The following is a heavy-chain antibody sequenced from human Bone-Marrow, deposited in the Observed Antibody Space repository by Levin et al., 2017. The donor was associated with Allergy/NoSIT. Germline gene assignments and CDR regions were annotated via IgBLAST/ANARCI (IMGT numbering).Heavy chain of an antibody. V-gene: IGHV3-53*01. J-gene: IGHJ3*02. CDR2: IYSGGST. CDR1: GFTVSSNY. CDR3: ARLLRTVAFDI. Sequence: GGSLRLSCAASGFTVSSNYMSWVRQAPGKGLEWVSVIYSGGSTYYADSVKGRFTISRDNSKNTLYLQMNSLRAEDTAVYYCARLLRTVAFDIWGQGTMVTVSS. D-gene: IGHD1-26*01.